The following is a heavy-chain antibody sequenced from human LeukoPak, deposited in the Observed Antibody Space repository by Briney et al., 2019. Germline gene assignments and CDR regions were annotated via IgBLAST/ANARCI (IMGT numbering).Heavy chain of an antibody. J-gene: IGHJ4*02. CDR1: GFTVSSNY. CDR2: IYSGGST. D-gene: IGHD1-14*01. Sequence: PGGSPRLSCAASGFTVSSNYMSWVRQAPGKGLEWVSVIYSGGSTYYADSVKGRFTISRDNSKNTLYLQMNSLRAEDTAVYYCAKEDSRTDFDYWGQGTLVTVSS. CDR3: AKEDSRTDFDY. V-gene: IGHV3-53*01.